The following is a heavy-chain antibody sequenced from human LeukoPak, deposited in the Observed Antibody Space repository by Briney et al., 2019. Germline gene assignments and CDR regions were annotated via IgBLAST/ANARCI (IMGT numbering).Heavy chain of an antibody. V-gene: IGHV4-38-2*01. CDR2: IYHSGRT. CDR1: GFTFSNYA. CDR3: ARAVGSFDWLPLFDY. J-gene: IGHJ4*02. D-gene: IGHD3-9*01. Sequence: GSLRLSCAASGFTFSNYAMSWIRQPPGKGLEWIGSIYHSGRTFYNPSLKSRVTISVDTSKNQFSLKLTSVTAADTAVYYCARAVGSFDWLPLFDYWGQGTLVTVSS.